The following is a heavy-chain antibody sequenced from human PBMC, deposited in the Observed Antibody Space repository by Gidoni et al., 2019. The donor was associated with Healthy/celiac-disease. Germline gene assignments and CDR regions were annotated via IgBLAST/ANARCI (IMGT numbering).Heavy chain of an antibody. Sequence: QVQLQQWGAGLLKPSETLSLTCAVYGGSFSGYYWSWIRQPPGKGLEWIGEINHSGSTNYNPSLKSRVTISVDTSKNQFSLKLSSVTAADTAVYYCAGGKMYYYDSGGYYYPWGQGTPVTVSS. CDR2: INHSGST. D-gene: IGHD3-22*01. CDR1: GGSFSGYY. J-gene: IGHJ5*02. CDR3: AGGKMYYYDSGGYYYP. V-gene: IGHV4-34*01.